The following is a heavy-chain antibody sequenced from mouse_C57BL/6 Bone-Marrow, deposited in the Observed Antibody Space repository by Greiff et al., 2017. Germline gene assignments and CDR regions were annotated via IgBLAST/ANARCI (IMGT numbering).Heavy chain of an antibody. J-gene: IGHJ3*01. CDR3: ARRDYSKGN. CDR1: GYTFTSYW. V-gene: IGHV1-59*01. Sequence: QVQLQQPGAELVRPGTSVKLSCKASGYTFTSYWMHWVKQRPGQGLEWMGVIDPSDSYTNYNQKFKGKATLTSDTSSSTAYMQLRSLTSEDSAVYFCARRDYSKGNWGQGTLVTVSA. CDR2: IDPSDSYT. D-gene: IGHD2-5*01.